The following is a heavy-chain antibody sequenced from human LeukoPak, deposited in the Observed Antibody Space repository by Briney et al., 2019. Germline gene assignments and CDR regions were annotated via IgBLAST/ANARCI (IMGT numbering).Heavy chain of an antibody. Sequence: SETLSLTCTVSGGSISSYYWSWIRQPPGKGLEWIGYIYYSGSTNYNPSLKSRVTISVDTSKNQFSLKLSSVTAADTAVYYCARDSPHYGGNPNYYYYGMDVWGQGTTVTVSS. V-gene: IGHV4-59*01. CDR1: GGSISSYY. D-gene: IGHD4-23*01. J-gene: IGHJ6*02. CDR2: IYYSGST. CDR3: ARDSPHYGGNPNYYYYGMDV.